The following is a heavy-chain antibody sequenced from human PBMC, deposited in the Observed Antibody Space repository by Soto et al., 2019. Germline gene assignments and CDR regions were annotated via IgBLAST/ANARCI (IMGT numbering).Heavy chain of an antibody. CDR1: GFTFSSYA. Sequence: GGSLRLSCAASGFTFSSYAMSWVRQAPGKGLEWVSAISGSGGSTYYADSVKGRFTISRDNSKNTLYLQMNSLRAEDTAVYYCAKGGSGYSSGWYSVIDYWGQGTLVTVSS. CDR3: AKGGSGYSSGWYSVIDY. D-gene: IGHD6-19*01. CDR2: ISGSGGST. J-gene: IGHJ4*02. V-gene: IGHV3-23*01.